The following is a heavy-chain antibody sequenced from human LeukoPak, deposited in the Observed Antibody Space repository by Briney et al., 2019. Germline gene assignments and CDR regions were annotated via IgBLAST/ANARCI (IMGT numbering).Heavy chain of an antibody. CDR3: ARRAITMIVVVRYYFDY. CDR2: INHSGST. J-gene: IGHJ4*02. Sequence: SETLSLTCAVYGGSFSGYCWSWIRQPPGKGLEWIGEINHSGSTNYNPSLKSRVTISVDTSKNQFSMKLSSVTAADTAVYYCARRAITMIVVVRYYFDYWGQGTLVTVSS. D-gene: IGHD3-22*01. V-gene: IGHV4-34*01. CDR1: GGSFSGYC.